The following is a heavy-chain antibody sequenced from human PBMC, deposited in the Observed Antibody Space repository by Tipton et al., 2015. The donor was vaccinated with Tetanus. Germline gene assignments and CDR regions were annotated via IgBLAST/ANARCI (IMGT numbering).Heavy chain of an antibody. D-gene: IGHD5-24*01. Sequence: SLRLSCAASGFTFSDYYMSWIRQAPGKGLEWVSYISSSGSTIYYADSVKGRFTISRDNAKNSLYLQMNSLRAEDTAVYYCARKRDGYNYNAFDIWGQGTMVTVSS. CDR1: GFTFSDYY. V-gene: IGHV3-11*04. J-gene: IGHJ3*02. CDR2: ISSSGSTI. CDR3: ARKRDGYNYNAFDI.